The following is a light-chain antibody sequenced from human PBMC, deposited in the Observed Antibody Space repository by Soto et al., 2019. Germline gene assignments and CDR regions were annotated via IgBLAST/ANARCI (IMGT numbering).Light chain of an antibody. V-gene: IGKV1-39*01. CDR2: AAS. Sequence: EIQMTQSPSSVSASGGDRVTITCRTNQTITPSLNWYRPQPGKAPDPLIYAASSLQSGIPSRFGGRGSGTDFTLTITGLQPEDFATYYCQQNYSLPITFGQGTRLEIK. CDR1: QTITPS. J-gene: IGKJ5*01. CDR3: QQNYSLPIT.